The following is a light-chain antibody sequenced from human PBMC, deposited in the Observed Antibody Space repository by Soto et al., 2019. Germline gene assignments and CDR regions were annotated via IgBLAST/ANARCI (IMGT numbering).Light chain of an antibody. CDR2: DAS. Sequence: EIVLTQSPATLSLSPGERATLSCRASHSFGNSYLAWYQQKPGQAPRLLIYDASSRATGIPDRFSGSGSGADFTLTISRLEPEDFAVYYCQQYGTSPRTFGPGTRLETK. V-gene: IGKV3-20*01. CDR3: QQYGTSPRT. CDR1: HSFGNSY. J-gene: IGKJ5*01.